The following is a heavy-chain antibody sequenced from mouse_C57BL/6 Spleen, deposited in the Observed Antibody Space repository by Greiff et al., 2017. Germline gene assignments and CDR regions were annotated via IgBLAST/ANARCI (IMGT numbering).Heavy chain of an antibody. CDR1: GYTFTDYY. V-gene: IGHV1-19*01. CDR3: ARSPAYGSSLYYFDY. J-gene: IGHJ2*01. CDR2: INPYNGGT. D-gene: IGHD1-1*01. Sequence: EVQLQQSGPVLVKPGASVKMSCKASGYTFTDYYMNWVKQSHGKSLEWIGVINPYNGGTSYNQKFKGKATLTVDKSSSTAYMELNSLTSEDSAVYYCARSPAYGSSLYYFDYWGQGTTLTVSS.